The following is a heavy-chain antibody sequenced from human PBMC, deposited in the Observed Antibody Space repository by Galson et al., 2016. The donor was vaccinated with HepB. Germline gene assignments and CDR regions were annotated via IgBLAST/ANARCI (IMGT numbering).Heavy chain of an antibody. V-gene: IGHV1-8*01. Sequence: SVKVSCKASGYTFKSYDINWVRQAAGQGLEWLGWINPNSGDTGYAQRFQGRITLTRDASIRTAYMELSSLRSDDTAVYYCARAMQKDVLRTGRFVVGLDPWGQGTLVTVSS. CDR3: ARAMQKDVLRTGRFVVGLDP. J-gene: IGHJ5*02. CDR2: INPNSGDT. CDR1: GYTFKSYD. D-gene: IGHD2-15*01.